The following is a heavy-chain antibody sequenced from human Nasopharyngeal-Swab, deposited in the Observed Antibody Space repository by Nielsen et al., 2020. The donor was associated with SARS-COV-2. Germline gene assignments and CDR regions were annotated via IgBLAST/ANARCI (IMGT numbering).Heavy chain of an antibody. CDR1: GFTFSSYA. V-gene: IGHV3-30-3*01. CDR3: ARGRGGSYFSYFEY. CDR2: ISYDGSNK. D-gene: IGHD1-26*01. Sequence: GGSLRLSCAASGFTFSSYAMHWVRQAPGRGLEWVAVISYDGSNKYYADSVKGRFTISRDNSKNTLYLQMNSLGGEDTAVYYCARGRGGSYFSYFEYWGQGTLVTVSS. J-gene: IGHJ4*02.